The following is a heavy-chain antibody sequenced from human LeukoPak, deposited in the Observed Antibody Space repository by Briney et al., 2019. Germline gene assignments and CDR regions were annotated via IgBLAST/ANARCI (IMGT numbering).Heavy chain of an antibody. CDR3: ARGRRLGYCSGGSCYRGAWFDP. CDR2: IDHSGGT. CDR1: GGSLSGYY. D-gene: IGHD2-15*01. J-gene: IGHJ5*02. Sequence: SETLSLTCDVNGGSLSGYYWTWIRQTPGKGLEWIGEIDHSGGTTYNPSLKSRLTILQDTSKNQFSLKLSSVTAADTAVYYCARGRRLGYCSGGSCYRGAWFDPWGQGTLVTVSS. V-gene: IGHV4-34*01.